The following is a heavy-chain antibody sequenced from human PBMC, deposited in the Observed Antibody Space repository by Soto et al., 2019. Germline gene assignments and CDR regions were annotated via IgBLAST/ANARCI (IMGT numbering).Heavy chain of an antibody. J-gene: IGHJ6*02. CDR1: GYNFTTFW. D-gene: IGHD3-3*02. CDR2: IDPSDSYS. V-gene: IGHV5-10-1*01. CDR3: ARHFPLPTDLQFYYYYYYGVDV. Sequence: PGASLKISCKASGYNFTTFWISWMRQVPGKGLEWMGRIDPSDSYSNYSPSFQGHITISAGKSINTAYLHFSNLKASDTAVYYCARHFPLPTDLQFYYYYYYGVDVWGHGTAVTVSS.